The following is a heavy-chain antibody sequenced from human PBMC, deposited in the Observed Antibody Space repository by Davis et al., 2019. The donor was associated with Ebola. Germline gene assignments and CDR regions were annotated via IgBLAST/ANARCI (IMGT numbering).Heavy chain of an antibody. Sequence: GGSLRLSCVVSGFTFSTYAMSWVRQAPGKGLEWVSAISGSGGSTYYAGAVKGRFSISRDNSKNTLYLQIHSLRAEDTAVYYCMKDMIEEGLSSPHPDFQHWGQGTLVTVSS. CDR1: GFTFSTYA. V-gene: IGHV3-23*01. CDR3: MKDMIEEGLSSPHPDFQH. D-gene: IGHD3-22*01. CDR2: ISGSGGST. J-gene: IGHJ1*01.